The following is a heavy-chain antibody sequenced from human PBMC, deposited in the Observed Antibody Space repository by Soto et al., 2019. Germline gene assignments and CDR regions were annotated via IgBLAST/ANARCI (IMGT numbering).Heavy chain of an antibody. J-gene: IGHJ6*02. CDR3: ARVPRRGITMVRGVLDV. CDR1: GGSFSGYY. Sequence: QVKLQQWGAGLLKPSETLSLTCAVYGGSFSGYYWSWIRQPPGKGLEWIGEINHSGSTNYNPSLKSGVTISVDTSKNQFSLKLSSVTAADTAVYYCARVPRRGITMVRGVLDVWGQGTTVTVSS. D-gene: IGHD3-10*01. CDR2: INHSGST. V-gene: IGHV4-34*01.